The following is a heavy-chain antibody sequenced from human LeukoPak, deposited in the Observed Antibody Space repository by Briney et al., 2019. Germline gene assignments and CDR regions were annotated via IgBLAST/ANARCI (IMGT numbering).Heavy chain of an antibody. V-gene: IGHV3-66*01. J-gene: IGHJ4*02. D-gene: IGHD6-19*01. CDR1: GFVVSGNY. CDR2: IYSGGTT. CDR3: ARAAGPSGH. Sequence: GSLRLSCAASGFVVSGNYMSWVRQTPGKGLEWISVIYSGGTTYYADSVKGRFTISRDDAGNTLGLQMNSLRVEDTAVYYCARAAGPSGHWGPGTLVIVSS.